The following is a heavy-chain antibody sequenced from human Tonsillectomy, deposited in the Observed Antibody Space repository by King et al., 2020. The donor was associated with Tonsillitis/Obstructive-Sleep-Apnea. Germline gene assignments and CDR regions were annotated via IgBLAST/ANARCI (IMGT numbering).Heavy chain of an antibody. CDR3: ARVRGVWEAFFYYYMDV. CDR2: ISSGSHYI. V-gene: IGHV3-21*01. Sequence: VQLVESGGGLVKPGGSLRLSCTASGFTFTSYNMNWVRQTPGKGLEWVASISSGSHYIHYADSLKGRFTISRDNAENSVFLQMKDLSAGDTAVYYCARVRGVWEAFFYYYMDVWRKGTTDTVSS. D-gene: IGHD3-16*01. J-gene: IGHJ6*03. CDR1: GFTFTSYN.